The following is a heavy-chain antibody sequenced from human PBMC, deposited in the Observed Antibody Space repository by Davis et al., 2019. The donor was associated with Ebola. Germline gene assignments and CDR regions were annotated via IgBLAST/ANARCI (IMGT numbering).Heavy chain of an antibody. V-gene: IGHV1-46*01. D-gene: IGHD2-15*01. Sequence: ASVKVSCKASGYTFTSYYMHWVRQAPGQGLEWMGIINPSGGSTSYAQKFQGRVTMTRDTSTSTVYMELSSLRSEDTAVYYCARILRGYCSGGSCEPWGQGTLVTVSS. CDR2: INPSGGST. CDR3: ARILRGYCSGGSCEP. J-gene: IGHJ5*02. CDR1: GYTFTSYY.